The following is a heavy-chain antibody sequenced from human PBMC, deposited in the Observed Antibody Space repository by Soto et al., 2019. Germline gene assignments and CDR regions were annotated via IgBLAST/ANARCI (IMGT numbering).Heavy chain of an antibody. Sequence: QLLESGGGLVQPGGSLRLSCAASGFTFSIYSMNWVLQAPGKGLPCVATVGGGGDNILYAVAVKGRFTISRDDSQNMLFLQMNSLRPEDTAVYFSAKRDYGSGRYPPLINYWGQGTLVTVTS. J-gene: IGHJ4*02. D-gene: IGHD3-10*01. CDR3: AKRDYGSGRYPPLINY. CDR2: VGGGGDNI. CDR1: GFTFSIYS. V-gene: IGHV3-23*01.